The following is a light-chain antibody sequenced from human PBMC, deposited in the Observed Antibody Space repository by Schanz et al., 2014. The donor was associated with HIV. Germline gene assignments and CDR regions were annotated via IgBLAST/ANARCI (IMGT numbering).Light chain of an antibody. J-gene: IGKJ2*01. CDR3: QQYTKYPPFT. CDR1: QDISNY. V-gene: IGKV1-33*01. CDR2: DAS. Sequence: DIQMTQSPSSLSASVGDRVTITCQASQDISNYLSWFQQKPGKAPKLLMYDASTLNTGVPSRFSGSGSGTDFTFTISSLQPEDFATYYCQQYTKYPPFTFGQGTKLEIK.